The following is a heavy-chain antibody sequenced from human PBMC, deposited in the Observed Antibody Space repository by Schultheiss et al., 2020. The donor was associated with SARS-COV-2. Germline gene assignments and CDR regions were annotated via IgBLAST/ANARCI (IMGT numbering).Heavy chain of an antibody. CDR3: ARATYYYDSSGLGAFDI. Sequence: SETLSLTCAVSGYSISSGYYWGWIRQPPGKGLEWIGEINHSGSTYYNPSLKSLVTISVDTSKNQFSLKLSSVTAADTAVYYCARATYYYDSSGLGAFDIWGQGTMVTVSS. D-gene: IGHD3-22*01. CDR2: INHSGST. J-gene: IGHJ3*02. V-gene: IGHV4-38-2*01. CDR1: GYSISSGYY.